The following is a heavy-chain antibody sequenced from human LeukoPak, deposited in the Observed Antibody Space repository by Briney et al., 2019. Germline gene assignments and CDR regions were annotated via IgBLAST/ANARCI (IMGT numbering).Heavy chain of an antibody. D-gene: IGHD5-18*01. V-gene: IGHV4-39*01. CDR3: ARHGYIQFWLY. Sequence: SETLSLTCTVTGASISRGTYYWGWIRQSPEKGLEWIGSIDSSGTTHYNSSLKSRVIISVDTSKNQVSLNLTSVTFADTAVYYCARHGYIQFWLYWGQGTQVIVSS. CDR1: GASISRGTYY. CDR2: IDSSGTT. J-gene: IGHJ4*02.